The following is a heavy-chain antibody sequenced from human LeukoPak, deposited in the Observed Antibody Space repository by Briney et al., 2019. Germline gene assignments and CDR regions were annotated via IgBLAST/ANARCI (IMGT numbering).Heavy chain of an antibody. J-gene: IGHJ4*02. CDR3: ATGLHDFWRGQKAIFDY. CDR1: GYTFTDYY. V-gene: IGHV1-69-2*01. CDR2: VDPEDGET. D-gene: IGHD3-3*01. Sequence: ASVKVSCKVSGYTFTDYYMHWVQQAPGKGLEWMGLVDPEDGETIYAEKFQGRVTITADTSTDTAYMELSSLRSEDTAVYYCATGLHDFWRGQKAIFDYWGQGTLVTVSS.